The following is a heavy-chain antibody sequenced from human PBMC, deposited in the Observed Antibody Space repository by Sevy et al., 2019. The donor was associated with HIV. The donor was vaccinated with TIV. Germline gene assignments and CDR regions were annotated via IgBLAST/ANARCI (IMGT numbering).Heavy chain of an antibody. V-gene: IGHV3-64D*06. CDR3: GKDPDYNFWRGDYGIDY. Sequence: GGSLRLSCSGSGFSFSNSAMNWVRQTPGKGLKYVSAISSDGVSTYYTDSVRRRFTISRDTSKNTLYLQMSSLRVEETAVDYCGKDPDYNFWRGDYGIDYWGQGTTVTVSS. J-gene: IGHJ6*02. CDR2: ISSDGVST. D-gene: IGHD3-3*01. CDR1: GFSFSNSA.